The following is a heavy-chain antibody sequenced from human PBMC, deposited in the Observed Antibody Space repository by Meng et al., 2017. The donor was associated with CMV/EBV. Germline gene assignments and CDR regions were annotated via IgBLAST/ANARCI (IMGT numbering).Heavy chain of an antibody. CDR3: AKDRDVFDY. CDR1: GFTFSSCG. J-gene: IGHJ4*02. D-gene: IGHD3-10*01. Sequence: LSCAASGFTFSSCGMPWVRQAPGKGLEWVAVIWHDGSNKYYTDSVKGRFTISRDNSKNTLYLQMNSLRAEDTAVYYCAKDRDVFDYWGQGTLVTVSS. V-gene: IGHV3-33*06. CDR2: IWHDGSNK.